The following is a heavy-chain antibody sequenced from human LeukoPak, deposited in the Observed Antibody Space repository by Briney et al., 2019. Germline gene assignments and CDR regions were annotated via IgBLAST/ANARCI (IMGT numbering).Heavy chain of an antibody. V-gene: IGHV4-4*02. J-gene: IGHJ4*02. CDR1: GGSISSSNW. CDR2: IYTSGST. Sequence: SETLSLTCAVSGGSISSSNWWSWVRQPPGKGLEWIGRIYTSGSTNYNPSLKSRVTMSVDTSKNQFSLKLSSVTAADTAVYYCARGEAARDFDYWGQGTLVTVSS. CDR3: ARGEAARDFDY. D-gene: IGHD6-6*01.